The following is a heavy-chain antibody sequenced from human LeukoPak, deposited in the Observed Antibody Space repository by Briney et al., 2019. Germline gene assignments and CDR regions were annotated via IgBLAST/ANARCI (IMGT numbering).Heavy chain of an antibody. CDR3: ATPRGSGSYLAFDH. CDR2: INSDGSST. J-gene: IGHJ4*02. Sequence: GGTLRLSCAASGFTLSSYWMHWVRQAPGKGLVWVSSINSDGSSTSYADSVKGRFTISRDNAKNTPYLQMNSLRAEDTAVYYCATPRGSGSYLAFDHWGRGTLVRVSS. CDR1: GFTLSSYW. V-gene: IGHV3-74*01. D-gene: IGHD1-26*01.